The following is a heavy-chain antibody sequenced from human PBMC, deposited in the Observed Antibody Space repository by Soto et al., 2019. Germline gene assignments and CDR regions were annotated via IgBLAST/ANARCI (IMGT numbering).Heavy chain of an antibody. D-gene: IGHD2-8*02. CDR3: ARGDYRTGGYPFPYFDY. J-gene: IGHJ4*02. Sequence: HELLVQSGAEVKRPGASLKVSCKASGYSFTGYYIHWVRQAPGQGLEWMGWINPDSGATNYAQNFQGRVTLTSDTTISTASMDLTSLTSDDTAAYYCARGDYRTGGYPFPYFDYWGQGTLVIVSS. V-gene: IGHV1-2*02. CDR1: GYSFTGYY. CDR2: INPDSGAT.